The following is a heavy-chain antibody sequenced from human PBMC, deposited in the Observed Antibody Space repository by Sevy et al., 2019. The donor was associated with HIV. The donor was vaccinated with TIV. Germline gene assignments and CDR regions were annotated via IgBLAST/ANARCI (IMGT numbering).Heavy chain of an antibody. J-gene: IGHJ4*02. CDR2: ISGSGGST. CDR1: GFTFSSYA. V-gene: IGHV3-23*01. Sequence: GGSLRLSCAASGFTFSSYAMSWVRQAPGKGLEWVSAISGSGGSTYYADSVKGRFTISRDNSKKTLYLQMNSLRAEDTAVYYCASGGFYNDSTGYYVNYWGQGTLVTVSS. D-gene: IGHD3-22*01. CDR3: ASGGFYNDSTGYYVNY.